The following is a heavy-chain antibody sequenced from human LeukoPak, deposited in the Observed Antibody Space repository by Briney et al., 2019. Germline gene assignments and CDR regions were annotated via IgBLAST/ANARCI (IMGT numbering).Heavy chain of an antibody. D-gene: IGHD3-10*01. J-gene: IGHJ4*02. Sequence: QPGGSLRLSCAASGFTFSSYGMHWVRQAPGKGLEWVAVISYDGSNKYYADSVKGRFTISRDNSKNTLYLQMNSLRAGDTAVYYCAKDSGSFLVRGVSGYWGQGTLVTVSS. CDR2: ISYDGSNK. V-gene: IGHV3-30*18. CDR1: GFTFSSYG. CDR3: AKDSGSFLVRGVSGY.